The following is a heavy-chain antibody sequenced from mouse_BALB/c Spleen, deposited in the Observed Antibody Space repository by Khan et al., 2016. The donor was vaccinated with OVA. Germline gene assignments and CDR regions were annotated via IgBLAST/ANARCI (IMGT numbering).Heavy chain of an antibody. CDR1: GYTFISYW. V-gene: IGHV1-7*01. CDR2: ITPSTGYT. Sequence: QVQLQQSGAELAKPGASVKMSCKASGYTFISYWMHWVKQRPGQGLEWIGYITPSTGYTEYNQKFKDKATLTSDKSSSTAYMQLSSLSSADSAVDYCARADLDGYPPFADWGQGTLVTVSA. J-gene: IGHJ3*01. CDR3: ARADLDGYPPFAD. D-gene: IGHD2-3*01.